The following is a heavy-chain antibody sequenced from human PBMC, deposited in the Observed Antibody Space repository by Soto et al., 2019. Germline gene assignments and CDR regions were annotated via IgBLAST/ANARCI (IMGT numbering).Heavy chain of an antibody. D-gene: IGHD2-15*01. CDR3: AREGSPIVTMQYSFDS. CDR2: IYPTGST. CDR1: GGSMTTYY. J-gene: IGHJ5*01. V-gene: IGHV4-4*07. Sequence: QVQLQESGPGLVKPSETLSLTCTVSGGSMTTYYWSWIRQPAGKELEWIGRIYPTGSTNYNPSLRSRATMSIYTSKNQFSLKLTSVTAADTAIYYCAREGSPIVTMQYSFDSCGQGVLVTVSS.